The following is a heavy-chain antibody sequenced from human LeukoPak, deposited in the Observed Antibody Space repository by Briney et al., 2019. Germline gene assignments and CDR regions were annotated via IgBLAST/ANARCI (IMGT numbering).Heavy chain of an antibody. CDR1: GFTFSSYA. V-gene: IGHV3-23*01. J-gene: IGHJ1*01. CDR2: ISGSGGST. CDR3: AKEEYCSSTSCYTAEYFQH. Sequence: GGSLRLSCAASGFTFSSYAMSWVRQAPGKGLEWVSAISGSGGSTYYADSVKGRFTISRDNSKNTLYLQMNSLRAEDTAVYYCAKEEYCSSTSCYTAEYFQHWGQGTLVTVSS. D-gene: IGHD2-2*02.